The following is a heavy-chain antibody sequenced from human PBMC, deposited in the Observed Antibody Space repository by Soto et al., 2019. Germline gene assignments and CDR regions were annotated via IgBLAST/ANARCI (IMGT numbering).Heavy chain of an antibody. CDR3: ARSRRSSSSLYYYYGMDV. CDR1: GFTFSSYS. V-gene: IGHV3-21*01. J-gene: IGHJ6*02. Sequence: EVQLVESGGGLVKPGGSLRLSCAASGFTFSSYSMNWVRQAPGKGLEWVSSISSSSSYIYYADSVKGRFTISRDNAKNSLNLQMNSLRAEDTAVYYCARSRRSSSSLYYYYGMDVWGQGTTVTVSS. CDR2: ISSSSSYI. D-gene: IGHD6-6*01.